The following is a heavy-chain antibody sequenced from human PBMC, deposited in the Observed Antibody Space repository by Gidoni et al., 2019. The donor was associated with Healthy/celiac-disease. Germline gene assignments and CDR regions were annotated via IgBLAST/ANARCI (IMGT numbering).Heavy chain of an antibody. CDR3: ARDSTVWRSGPKFDP. D-gene: IGHD3-16*01. V-gene: IGHV3-21*01. CDR1: GFTFSSYS. CDR2: ISSSSRYI. Sequence: EVQLVESGGGLVKPGGSLRLSCAASGFTFSSYSMNWVRQAPGKGLEWVSSISSSSRYIYYADSVKGRFTISRDNAKNSLYLQMNSLRAEDTAVYYCARDSTVWRSGPKFDPWGQGTLVTVSS. J-gene: IGHJ5*02.